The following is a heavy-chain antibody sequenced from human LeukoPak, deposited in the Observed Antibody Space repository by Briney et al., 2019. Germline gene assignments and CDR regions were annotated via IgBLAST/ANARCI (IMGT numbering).Heavy chain of an antibody. Sequence: GGSLRLSCAASGFTFSSSAMSWVRQAPGKGLEWVSSISGSGSGGSTYYADSVKGRFTISRDNSKNTLYLQMNSLRAEDTAVYYCAKGDYGDYTPPDYWGQGTLVTVSS. D-gene: IGHD4-17*01. CDR1: GFTFSSSA. V-gene: IGHV3-23*01. CDR2: ISGSGSGGST. CDR3: AKGDYGDYTPPDY. J-gene: IGHJ4*02.